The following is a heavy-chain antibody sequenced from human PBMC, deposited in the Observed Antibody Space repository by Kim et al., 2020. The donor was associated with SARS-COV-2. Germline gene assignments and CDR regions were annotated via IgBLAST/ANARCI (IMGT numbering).Heavy chain of an antibody. Sequence: YSADSVKGRFTISRDNSKNTLYLQMNSLRAEDTAVYYCAKDEADEYYFDYWGQGTLVTVSS. CDR3: AKDEADEYYFDY. D-gene: IGHD6-25*01. V-gene: IGHV3-23*01. J-gene: IGHJ4*02.